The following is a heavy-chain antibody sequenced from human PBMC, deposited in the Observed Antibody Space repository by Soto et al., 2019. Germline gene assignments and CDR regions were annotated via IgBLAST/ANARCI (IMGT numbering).Heavy chain of an antibody. V-gene: IGHV1-3*01. D-gene: IGHD3-9*01. CDR3: ARSSNYDILTGYHLDY. J-gene: IGHJ4*02. CDR1: GYTFTSYA. CDR2: INAGNGNT. Sequence: QVQLVQSGAEVKKPGASVKVSCKASGYTFTSYAMHWVRQAPGQRLAWMGWINAGNGNTKYSQKFQGRVTITRDTSASTAYMELSSLRSEDTAVYYCARSSNYDILTGYHLDYWGQGTLVTVSS.